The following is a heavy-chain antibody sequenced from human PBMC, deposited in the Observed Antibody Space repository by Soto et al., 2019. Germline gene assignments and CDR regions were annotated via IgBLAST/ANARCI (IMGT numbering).Heavy chain of an antibody. D-gene: IGHD2-21*01. V-gene: IGHV3-7*01. CDR3: ASARHIGP. Sequence: PGGSLRLSCAASGFTFGNYWMSWVRRAPGKGPEWVANIEQDGSERNYVDSVKGRFTISRDNAENSLYLQMNSLRVEDTGVYYCASARHIGPWGQGTLVTVSS. J-gene: IGHJ5*02. CDR2: IEQDGSER. CDR1: GFTFGNYW.